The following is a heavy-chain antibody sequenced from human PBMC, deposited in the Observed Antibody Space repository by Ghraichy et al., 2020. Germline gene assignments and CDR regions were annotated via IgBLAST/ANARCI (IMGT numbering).Heavy chain of an antibody. Sequence: GGSLRLSCSASGFTFSSCGMHWVRQAPGKGLEYVSAITGSGGSMYHADSVKGRFTISRDNSRNTLYLQMSSLRPEDTAVYYCVKGKTASAPHYFDYWGQGTLVTVSS. J-gene: IGHJ4*02. CDR3: VKGKTASAPHYFDY. CDR2: ITGSGGSM. CDR1: GFTFSSCG. D-gene: IGHD6-13*01. V-gene: IGHV3-64D*06.